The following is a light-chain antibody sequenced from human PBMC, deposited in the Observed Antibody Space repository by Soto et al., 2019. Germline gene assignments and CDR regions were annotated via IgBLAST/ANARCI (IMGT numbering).Light chain of an antibody. CDR2: DTS. CDR1: QSVGRS. Sequence: IVMTQSPATLSVSPGERATLSCRASQSVGRSLAWYQQKPGQTPRLLIYDTSTRATGVPTRFSGSRSGAEFTLTINSLQSEDFAVYYCQPYNNWPLTFGGGTKVDIK. J-gene: IGKJ4*01. CDR3: QPYNNWPLT. V-gene: IGKV3-15*01.